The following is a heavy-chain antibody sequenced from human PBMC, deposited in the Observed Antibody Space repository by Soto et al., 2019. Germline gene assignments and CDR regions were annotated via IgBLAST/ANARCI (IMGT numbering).Heavy chain of an antibody. CDR2: IIPIFGTA. V-gene: IGHV1-69*01. J-gene: IGHJ4*02. D-gene: IGHD3-22*01. Sequence: QVQLVQSGAEVQKPGSSVKVSCKASGGTFSSYAISWVRQAPGQGLEWMGGIIPIFGTANYAQKFQGRVTITADESTSTAYMELSSQRSEDTAVYYCARATYYYDSSGYYYGGSLDYWGQGTLVTVSS. CDR1: GGTFSSYA. CDR3: ARATYYYDSSGYYYGGSLDY.